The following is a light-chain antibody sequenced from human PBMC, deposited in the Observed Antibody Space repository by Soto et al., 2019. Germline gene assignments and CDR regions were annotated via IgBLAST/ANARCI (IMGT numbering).Light chain of an antibody. CDR1: QSVTSN. J-gene: IGKJ4*01. V-gene: IGKV3-15*01. CDR3: QQYDRWPVT. CDR2: GAS. Sequence: EIVMTQSPATLSVSPGERVTFSCRASQSVTSNLAWYQHKPGQTPRLLIYGASTGATGTPARFSGSGSGTEFTLTINSLQSEDFAIYYCQQYDRWPVTLGGGTKVDIK.